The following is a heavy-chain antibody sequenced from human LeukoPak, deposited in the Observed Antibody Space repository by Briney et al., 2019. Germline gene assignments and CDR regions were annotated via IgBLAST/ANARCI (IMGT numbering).Heavy chain of an antibody. D-gene: IGHD3-22*01. V-gene: IGHV3-48*01. CDR2: ISSSSSTI. CDR3: ARGRRNYYDSSGYSA. J-gene: IGHJ5*02. Sequence: GGSLRLSCAASGFTFSSYSMNWVRQAPGKGLEWVSYISSSSSTIYYADSVKGRFTISRDNAKNSLYLQMNSLRAEDTAVYYCARGRRNYYDSSGYSAWGQGALVTVSS. CDR1: GFTFSSYS.